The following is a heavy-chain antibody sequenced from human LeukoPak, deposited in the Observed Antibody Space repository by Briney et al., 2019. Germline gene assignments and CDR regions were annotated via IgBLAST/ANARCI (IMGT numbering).Heavy chain of an antibody. CDR1: GGSISSGGYY. CDR3: VSGWYNWDFDY. V-gene: IGHV4-30-4*01. D-gene: IGHD6-19*01. J-gene: IGHJ4*02. CDR2: IYYSGST. Sequence: SETLSLTCTVSGGSISSGGYYWSWIRQPPGKGLEWIGYIYYSGSTYYNPSLKSRVTISVDTSKNQFSLKLSSVTAADTAVYYCVSGWYNWDFDYWGQGTLVTVSS.